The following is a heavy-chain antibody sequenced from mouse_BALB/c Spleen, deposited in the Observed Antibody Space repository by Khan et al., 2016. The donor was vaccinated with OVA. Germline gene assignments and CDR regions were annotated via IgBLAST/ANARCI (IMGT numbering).Heavy chain of an antibody. J-gene: IGHJ4*01. Sequence: QVQLQQPGAELMKPGASVKISCKATGYTFSSYWIEWVKQRPGHGLEWIGEFLHGRSTINYNEKFRGKATFTAETSSNIVYMQLDSLTSEDSAVYYCARGAGTTYGMDYWGQGTSVTVSS. V-gene: IGHV1-9*01. CDR2: FLHGRSTI. CDR1: GYTFSSYW. D-gene: IGHD4-1*01. CDR3: ARGAGTTYGMDY.